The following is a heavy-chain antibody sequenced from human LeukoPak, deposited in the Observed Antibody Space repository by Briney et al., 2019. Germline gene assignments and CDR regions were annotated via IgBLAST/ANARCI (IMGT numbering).Heavy chain of an antibody. CDR3: ARGGYCSSTSCYTGDWFDP. CDR2: MNPNSGNT. Sequence: GASVKVSCKVSGYTFTSYDINWVRQATGQGLEWMGWMNPNSGNTGYAQKFQGRVTITRNTSISTAYMELSSLRSEDTAVYYCARGGYCSSTSCYTGDWFDPWGQGTLVTVSS. J-gene: IGHJ5*02. CDR1: GYTFTSYD. V-gene: IGHV1-8*03. D-gene: IGHD2-2*02.